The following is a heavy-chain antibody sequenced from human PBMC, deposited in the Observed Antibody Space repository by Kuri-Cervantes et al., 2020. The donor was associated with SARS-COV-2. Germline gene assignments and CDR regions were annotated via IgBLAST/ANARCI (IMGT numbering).Heavy chain of an antibody. CDR3: ARIRKQQLRVGFAFDI. D-gene: IGHD6-13*01. Sequence: GSLRLSCTVSGGSISSYYWSWIRQPPGKGLEWIGYIYYSGSTSYNPSLKSRVTISVDTSKNQFSLKLSSVTAADTAVYYCARIRKQQLRVGFAFDIWGQGTMVTVSS. CDR2: IYYSGST. V-gene: IGHV4-59*12. CDR1: GGSISSYY. J-gene: IGHJ3*02.